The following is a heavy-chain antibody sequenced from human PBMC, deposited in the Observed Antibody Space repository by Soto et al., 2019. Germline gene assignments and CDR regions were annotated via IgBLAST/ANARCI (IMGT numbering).Heavy chain of an antibody. V-gene: IGHV3-11*01. J-gene: IGHJ3*02. Sequence: QVQLVESGGDLVKPGVSLRLSCAASGFSFSDYDMTWLRQAPGKGLEWVSYISGRGSSIYYADSVKGRFTISSDNAKHALYLQMSSLRAEDTAVYSCARDVGVRGNDAFYIWGQVTKVTVSA. CDR3: ARDVGVRGNDAFYI. CDR1: GFSFSDYD. CDR2: ISGRGSSI. D-gene: IGHD2-21*01.